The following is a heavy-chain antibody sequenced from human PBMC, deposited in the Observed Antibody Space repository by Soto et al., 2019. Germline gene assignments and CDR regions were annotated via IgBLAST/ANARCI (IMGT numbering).Heavy chain of an antibody. J-gene: IGHJ3*02. CDR2: IIPIFGTA. D-gene: IGHD2-2*01. CDR1: GGTFSSYA. CDR3: AGRYCSSTSCKADAFDI. V-gene: IGHV1-69*01. Sequence: QVQLVQSGAEVQKPGSSVKVSCKASGGTFSSYAISWVRQAPGQGLEWMGGIIPIFGTANYAQKFQGRVTITADESTSTAYMELSSLRSEDTAVYYCAGRYCSSTSCKADAFDIWGQGTMVTVSS.